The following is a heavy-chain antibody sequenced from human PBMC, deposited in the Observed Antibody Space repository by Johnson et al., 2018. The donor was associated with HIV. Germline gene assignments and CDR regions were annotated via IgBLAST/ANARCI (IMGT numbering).Heavy chain of an antibody. V-gene: IGHV3-53*01. D-gene: IGHD5-12*01. CDR2: IYSGGST. CDR1: GFTVSSNY. J-gene: IGHJ3*02. CDR3: ARASNSGYDQAFDI. Sequence: VQLVESGGGLIQPGGSLRLSCAASGFTVSSNYMSWVRQAPGKGLEWVSVIYSGGSTYYADSVKGRFTISRDNSKNTRYLQMNSLRAEDTAVYYCARASNSGYDQAFDIWGQGTMVTVSS.